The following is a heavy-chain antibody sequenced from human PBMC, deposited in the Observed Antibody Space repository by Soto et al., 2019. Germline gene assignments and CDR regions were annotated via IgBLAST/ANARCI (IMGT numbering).Heavy chain of an antibody. J-gene: IGHJ4*02. D-gene: IGHD2-15*01. CDR1: GGTFSSYT. CDR2: IIPILGIA. CDR3: ARDQGWSKYCSGGSCYRDDY. V-gene: IGHV1-69*08. Sequence: QVQLVQSGAEVKKPGSSVKVSCKASGGTFSSYTISWVRQAPGQGLEWMGRIIPILGIANYAQKFQGRVTVTADKTTSTAYMALSSLRSEDTAVYYCARDQGWSKYCSGGSCYRDDYWGQGTLVTVSS.